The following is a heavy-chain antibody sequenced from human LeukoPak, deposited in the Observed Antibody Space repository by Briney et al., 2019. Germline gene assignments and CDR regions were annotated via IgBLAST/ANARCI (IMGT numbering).Heavy chain of an antibody. Sequence: PGGSLRLSCAASGFTFSSYEMNWVRQASGKGLEWVSHIGSSGGTIYYADSVKGRFTISRDNAKNSLYLQMNSLRAEDTAVYYCARKGSVYTSSWSCFDCWGQGTLVTVSS. J-gene: IGHJ4*02. CDR1: GFTFSSYE. CDR3: ARKGSVYTSSWSCFDC. V-gene: IGHV3-48*03. CDR2: IGSSGGTI. D-gene: IGHD6-13*01.